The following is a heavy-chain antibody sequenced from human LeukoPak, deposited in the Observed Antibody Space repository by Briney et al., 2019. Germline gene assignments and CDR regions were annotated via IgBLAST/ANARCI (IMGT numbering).Heavy chain of an antibody. CDR2: IRWNSGSI. V-gene: IGHV3-9*01. CDR3: ARGREIVYYDLWSGYCCYFDY. D-gene: IGHD3-3*01. J-gene: IGHJ4*02. Sequence: PGGSLRLSCAASGFTFDDYAMHWVRQAPGKGLEWVSGIRWNSGSIGYAVSVKGRFTISRDNAKNSLYLQMNSLRAEDTAVYYCARGREIVYYDLWSGYCCYFDYWGQGTLVTVSS. CDR1: GFTFDDYA.